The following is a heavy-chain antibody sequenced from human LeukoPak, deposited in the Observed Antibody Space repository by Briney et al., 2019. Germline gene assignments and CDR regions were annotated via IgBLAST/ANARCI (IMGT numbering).Heavy chain of an antibody. Sequence: ASVKVSCKASGYTFTNYGISWVRQAPGQGLEWMGWISAYNANTYYVQKLQGRVTMTTDTSTSTAYMELRSLRSDDTAVYYCARDFYSSPDYWGQGTLVTVSS. CDR1: GYTFTNYG. CDR2: ISAYNANT. D-gene: IGHD6-13*01. CDR3: ARDFYSSPDY. J-gene: IGHJ4*02. V-gene: IGHV1-18*01.